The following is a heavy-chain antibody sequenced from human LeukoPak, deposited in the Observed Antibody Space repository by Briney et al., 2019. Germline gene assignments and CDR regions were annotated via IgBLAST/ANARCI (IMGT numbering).Heavy chain of an antibody. CDR2: INPSGGST. CDR3: ARVLGSCSGGSCYDDY. V-gene: IGHV1-46*01. J-gene: IGHJ4*02. CDR1: GYTFTSYY. D-gene: IGHD2-15*01. Sequence: ASVKVSCKASGYTFTSYYMHWVRQAPGQGLEWVGIINPSGGSTSYAQKFQGRVTMTRDTSTSTVYMELSSLRSEDTAVYYCARVLGSCSGGSCYDDYWGQGTLVTVSS.